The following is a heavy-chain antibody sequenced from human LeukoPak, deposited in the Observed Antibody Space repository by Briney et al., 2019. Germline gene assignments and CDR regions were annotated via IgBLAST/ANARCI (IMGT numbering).Heavy chain of an antibody. J-gene: IGHJ5*02. CDR1: GFTFSSYA. V-gene: IGHV3-30*04. CDR3: ARVYYASWSGQPLSQHWLDP. D-gene: IGHD3-3*01. CDR2: ISYDGSNK. Sequence: GGSLRLSCAASGFTFSSYAMHWVRQAPGKGLEWVAVISYDGSNKYYADSVKGRFTISRDNSKNTLYLQMNGLRVEDTAVYYCARVYYASWSGQPLSQHWLDPWGQGTLVTVSS.